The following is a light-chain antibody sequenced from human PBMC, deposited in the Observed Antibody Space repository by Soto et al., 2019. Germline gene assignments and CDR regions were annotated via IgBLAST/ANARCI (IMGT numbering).Light chain of an antibody. V-gene: IGKV1-5*01. CDR2: DAS. Sequence: IHMTQSPSTLSASIGDTVTITCRASQSINRWLAWYQQKPGEAPKLLIYDASSLESGVPSRFSGTGSGTEFTFIISSLKPDDIATYYRQQYGGYWTFGQGTQVDIK. J-gene: IGKJ1*01. CDR3: QQYGGYWT. CDR1: QSINRW.